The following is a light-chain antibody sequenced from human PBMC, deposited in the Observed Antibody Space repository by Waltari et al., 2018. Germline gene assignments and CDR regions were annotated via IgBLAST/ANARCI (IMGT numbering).Light chain of an antibody. CDR2: DAS. J-gene: IGKJ1*01. CDR1: ESIGRT. V-gene: IGKV3-20*01. CDR3: QKYGTRPAT. Sequence: EIVLTQSPGTLSLSPGERATLSCRASESIGRTLAWYQQNPGQPPRLLVYDASSRATGIPGMFSGSGSGTDFSLTISRLEPEDFAVYYCQKYGTRPATFGQGTKVEIK.